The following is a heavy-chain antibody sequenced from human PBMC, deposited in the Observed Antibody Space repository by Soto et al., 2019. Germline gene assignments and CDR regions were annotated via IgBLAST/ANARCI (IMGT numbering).Heavy chain of an antibody. Sequence: QVQLQESGPGLVKPSETLSLTCTVSGGSISSYYWSWIRQPPGKGLEWIGYIYYSGSTNYNPSLKSRVTISVDTSKNQFSLKLSSVTAADTAVYYCARGGAPHDFWSGPGRGNWFDPWGQGTLVTVSS. V-gene: IGHV4-59*01. CDR1: GGSISSYY. CDR2: IYYSGST. CDR3: ARGGAPHDFWSGPGRGNWFDP. D-gene: IGHD3-3*01. J-gene: IGHJ5*02.